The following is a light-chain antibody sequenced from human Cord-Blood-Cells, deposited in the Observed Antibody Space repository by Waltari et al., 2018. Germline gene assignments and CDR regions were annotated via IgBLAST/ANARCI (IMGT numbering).Light chain of an antibody. CDR1: QSISSW. Sequence: DIQMTQSTSTLSASVGERVTITCRASQSISSWLAWYQQKPGKAPKLLIYDASSLESGVPSRFSGSGSGTEFTLTISSLQPDDFATYYCQQYNSYSYTFGQGTKLEIK. CDR3: QQYNSYSYT. CDR2: DAS. J-gene: IGKJ2*01. V-gene: IGKV1-5*01.